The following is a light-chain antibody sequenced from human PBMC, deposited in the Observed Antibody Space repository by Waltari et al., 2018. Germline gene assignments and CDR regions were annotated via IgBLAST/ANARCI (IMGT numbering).Light chain of an antibody. CDR3: YSKSSSSPHV. J-gene: IGLJ1*01. Sequence: QSALTQPASVSGSPGQSITVSCTGTSSDIGTYNYVSWYQQHPGKAPKLMIYDLSSRRSGVSNRFSDSKSGNTASLTSSGLQAEDESDYYGYSKSSSSPHVFGTGTKVTVL. CDR1: SSDIGTYNY. V-gene: IGLV2-14*03. CDR2: DLS.